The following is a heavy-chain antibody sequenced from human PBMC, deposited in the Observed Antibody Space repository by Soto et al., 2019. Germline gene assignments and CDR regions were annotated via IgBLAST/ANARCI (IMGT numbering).Heavy chain of an antibody. D-gene: IGHD2-21*01. CDR3: TRGRSMIANDDFEY. V-gene: IGHV3-53*01. CDR2: IYSGGST. CDR1: QFTVSTKY. J-gene: IGHJ4*02. Sequence: GGSLRLSCVASQFTVSTKYMSWVRQAPGKGLEWVSVIYSGGSTYYADSVKGRFTISRDISKNTVYLQMNSLRADDTALYHCTRGRSMIANDDFEYWGQGTQVTVSS.